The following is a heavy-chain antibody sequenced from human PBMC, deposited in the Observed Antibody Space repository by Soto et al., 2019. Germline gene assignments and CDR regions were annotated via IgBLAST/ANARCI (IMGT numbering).Heavy chain of an antibody. J-gene: IGHJ5*02. CDR1: GFTFSSYD. D-gene: IGHD3-3*01. CDR2: IGTAGDT. Sequence: GGSLRLSCAASGFTFSSYDMHWVRQATGKGLEWVSAIGTAGDTYYPGSVKGRFTISRENAKNSLYLQMNSLRAGDTAVYYCARGYDLALFDPWGQGTLVTVSS. CDR3: ARGYDLALFDP. V-gene: IGHV3-13*01.